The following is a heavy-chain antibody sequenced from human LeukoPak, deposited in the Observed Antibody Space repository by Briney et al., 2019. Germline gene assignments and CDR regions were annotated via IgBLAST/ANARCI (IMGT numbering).Heavy chain of an antibody. Sequence: GGSLRLSCAASGFTFDDYAMHWVRQAPGKGLEWVSGISWNSGSIGYADSVKGRFTISRDNAKNSLYLQMNSLRAEDTAVYYCARDPLQDYWGQGTLVTVSS. V-gene: IGHV3-9*01. D-gene: IGHD1-1*01. CDR3: ARDPLQDY. CDR2: ISWNSGSI. CDR1: GFTFDDYA. J-gene: IGHJ4*02.